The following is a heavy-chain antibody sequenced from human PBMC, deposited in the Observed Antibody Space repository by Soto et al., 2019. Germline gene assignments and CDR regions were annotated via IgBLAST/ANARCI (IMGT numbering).Heavy chain of an antibody. D-gene: IGHD2-2*01. J-gene: IGHJ5*02. CDR1: GYTFTSYG. CDR3: ALVPAAMSCWFEP. CDR2: ISAYNGNT. V-gene: IGHV1-18*01. Sequence: ASLKVSCKASGYTFTSYGISWVRQAPGQGLEWMGWISAYNGNTNYAQKLQGRVTMTTDTSTSTAYMELRSLRSDDTAVYYCALVPAAMSCWFEPWGQGTLVTVSS.